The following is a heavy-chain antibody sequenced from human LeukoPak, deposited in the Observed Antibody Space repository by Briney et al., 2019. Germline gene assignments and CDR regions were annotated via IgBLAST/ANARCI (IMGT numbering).Heavy chain of an antibody. CDR2: INAGNGNI. Sequence: ASVKVSCKASGYTFSNYAMHWVRQAPGQRLEWMGWINAGNGNIKYSQKLRGRVTITRDTSASTGYMELSSLRSEDTAVYYCARSGRSDTTGLFDYWGQGTLVTVSS. D-gene: IGHD2-8*02. V-gene: IGHV1-3*01. CDR3: ARSGRSDTTGLFDY. J-gene: IGHJ4*02. CDR1: GYTFSNYA.